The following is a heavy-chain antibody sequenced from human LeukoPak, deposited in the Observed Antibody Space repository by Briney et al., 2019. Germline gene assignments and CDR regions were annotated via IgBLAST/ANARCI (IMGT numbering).Heavy chain of an antibody. Sequence: PGGSLRLSCAASGFTFSSYAMHWVRQAPGKGLEFMANIKEAGSEKYYVDSVKGRFTISRDNDKNLVHLQMNSLRAEDTAVYYCAKELWSGYSGFPNNWFDPWGQGTLVTVSS. J-gene: IGHJ5*02. CDR2: IKEAGSEK. CDR1: GFTFSSYA. CDR3: AKELWSGYSGFPNNWFDP. V-gene: IGHV3-7*03. D-gene: IGHD3-3*01.